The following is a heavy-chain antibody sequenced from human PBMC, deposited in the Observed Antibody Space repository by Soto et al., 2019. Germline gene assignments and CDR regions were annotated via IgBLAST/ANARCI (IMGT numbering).Heavy chain of an antibody. CDR3: ARSGYDSSGYYGAG. CDR2: IYYSGST. CDR1: GGPISSYY. D-gene: IGHD3-22*01. Sequence: SETLSLTCTVSGGPISSYYWSWIRQPPGKGLEWIGYIYYSGSTNYNPSLKSRVTISVDTSKNQSSLKLSSVTAADTAVYYCARSGYDSSGYYGAGWGQGTLVTVSS. V-gene: IGHV4-59*01. J-gene: IGHJ4*02.